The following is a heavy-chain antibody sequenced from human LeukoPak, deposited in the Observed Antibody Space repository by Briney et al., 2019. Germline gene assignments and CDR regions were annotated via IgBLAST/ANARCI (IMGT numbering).Heavy chain of an antibody. CDR1: GFSVRNNY. Sequence: GGSLRLSCAASGFSVRNNYISWVRQAPGKGLEWVSNIRGDSSDKCYGDSVKGRFTISRDNAKNSLYLQMDSLRAEDTAFYYCARDVNWGFDYWGQGAQVTVSS. CDR2: IRGDSSDK. V-gene: IGHV3-11*06. CDR3: ARDVNWGFDY. J-gene: IGHJ4*02. D-gene: IGHD7-27*01.